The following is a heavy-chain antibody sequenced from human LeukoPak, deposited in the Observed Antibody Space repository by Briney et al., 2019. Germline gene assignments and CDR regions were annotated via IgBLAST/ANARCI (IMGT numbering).Heavy chain of an antibody. D-gene: IGHD6-25*01. V-gene: IGHV3-23*01. CDR2: IRGGGPET. Sequence: GGSLRLSCAASGFSFTNAWMTWVRQAPGKGLEWVSSIRGGGPETFYADSVKGRFSISRDNSKYALYLQMNTLKVDDTAIYYCVRGLRRPVCWGQGALVTVSP. CDR1: GFSFTNAW. CDR3: VRGLRRPVC. J-gene: IGHJ4*02.